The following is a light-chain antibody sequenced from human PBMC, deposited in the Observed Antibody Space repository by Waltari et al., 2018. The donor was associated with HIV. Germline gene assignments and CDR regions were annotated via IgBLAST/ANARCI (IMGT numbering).Light chain of an antibody. V-gene: IGKV1-39*01. CDR2: AAS. Sequence: DIQMTQSPSSLSAFVVDRVTIACRARQSISSYLNWYQQKPGKAPKRLIYAASTLQSGVPSRFSGSGSGTDFTLTISSLQPEDFATYFCQQSYRTPYTFGQGTELEIK. CDR1: QSISSY. J-gene: IGKJ2*01. CDR3: QQSYRTPYT.